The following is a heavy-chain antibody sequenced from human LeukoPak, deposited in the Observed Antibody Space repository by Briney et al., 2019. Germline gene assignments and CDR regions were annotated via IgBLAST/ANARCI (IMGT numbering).Heavy chain of an antibody. D-gene: IGHD5-18*01. CDR2: ISGSGTTT. J-gene: IGHJ4*02. V-gene: IGHV3-23*01. CDR3: ARIYGYFDY. Sequence: PGGSLRLSCEASGFSVSTYAMSWVRQAPGKGQEWDSSISGSGTTTYYADSVRGRFTFSRDSSKNTLYLQMNNLSAEDTAVYYCARIYGYFDYWGQGTLVTVSS. CDR1: GFSVSTYA.